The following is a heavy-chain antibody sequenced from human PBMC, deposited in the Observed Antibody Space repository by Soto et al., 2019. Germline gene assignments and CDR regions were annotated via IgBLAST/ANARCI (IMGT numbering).Heavy chain of an antibody. CDR1: GGSISSYY. Sequence: PSETLSLTCTVSGGSISSYYWSWIRQPPGKGLEWIGNIFDSGSTNYNPSHKSRVTISVDTSKNQFSLKVRSVTAADTAVYYCARVGAAAAPGYFDYWSQGTLVTVSS. CDR2: IFDSGST. CDR3: ARVGAAAAPGYFDY. V-gene: IGHV4-59*01. D-gene: IGHD6-13*01. J-gene: IGHJ4*02.